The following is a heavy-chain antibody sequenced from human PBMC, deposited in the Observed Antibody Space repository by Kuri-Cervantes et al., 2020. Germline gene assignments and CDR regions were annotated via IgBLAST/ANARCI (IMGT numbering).Heavy chain of an antibody. CDR1: GGTFSSYA. J-gene: IGHJ4*02. D-gene: IGHD6-13*01. Sequence: SVKVSCKASGGTFSSYAISWVRQAPGQGLEWMGGIIPIFGIANYAQKFQGRVTITADESTSTAYMELSSLRSEDTAVYYCARAPRGYSSSWFDYWGQGTLVTVSS. CDR3: ARAPRGYSSSWFDY. V-gene: IGHV1-69*13. CDR2: IIPIFGIA.